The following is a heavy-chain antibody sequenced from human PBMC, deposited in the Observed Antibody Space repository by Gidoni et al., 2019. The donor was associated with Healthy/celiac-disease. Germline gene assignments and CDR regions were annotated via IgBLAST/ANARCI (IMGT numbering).Heavy chain of an antibody. J-gene: IGHJ4*02. D-gene: IGHD3-22*01. V-gene: IGHV3-23*01. CDR3: AKASYYYDSSGYSYYFDY. CDR1: GFTFSSYA. Sequence: EVQLLESGGGLVQPGGSLRRSCAASGFTFSSYAMSWVRQAPGKGLEWVSAISGSGGSTYYADSVKGRFTISRDNSKNTLYLQMNSLRAEDTAVYYCAKASYYYDSSGYSYYFDYWGQGTLVTVSS. CDR2: ISGSGGST.